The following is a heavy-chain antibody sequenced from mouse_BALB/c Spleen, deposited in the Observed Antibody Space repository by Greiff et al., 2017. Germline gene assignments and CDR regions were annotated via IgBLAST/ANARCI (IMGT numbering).Heavy chain of an antibody. CDR2: INPSTGYT. J-gene: IGHJ3*01. CDR3: ARISSGYWFAY. D-gene: IGHD3-1*01. Sequence: VQLQQSGAELAKPGASVKMSCKASGYTFTSYWMHWVKQRPGQGLEWIGYINPSTGYTEYNQKFKDKATLTADKSSSTAYMQLSSLTSEDSAVYYCARISSGYWFAYWGQGTLVTVSA. V-gene: IGHV1-7*01. CDR1: GYTFTSYW.